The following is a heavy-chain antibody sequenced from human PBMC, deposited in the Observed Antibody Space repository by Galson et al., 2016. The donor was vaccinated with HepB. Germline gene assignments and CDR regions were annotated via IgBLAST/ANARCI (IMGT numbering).Heavy chain of an antibody. D-gene: IGHD6-13*01. CDR3: ARKDTSTWYGDWFDP. V-gene: IGHV4-34*01. CDR2: INHSGST. Sequence: SETLSLTCAVSGGSFSGYYWTWIRQPPGKGLEWIGEINHSGSTNYNPSLKSRVTTSVDTSKNQFSLKLSSVTAADTAVYYCARKDTSTWYGDWFDPWGQGTLVTVSS. J-gene: IGHJ5*02. CDR1: GGSFSGYY.